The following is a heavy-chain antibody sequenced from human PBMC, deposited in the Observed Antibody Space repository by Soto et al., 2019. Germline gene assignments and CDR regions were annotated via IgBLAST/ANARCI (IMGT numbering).Heavy chain of an antibody. V-gene: IGHV1-69*01. CDR3: ARAKSAKGYYYYYGMDV. CDR1: GGTFSSYA. Sequence: QVQLVQSGAEVKKPGSSVKVSCKASGGTFSSYAISWVRQAPGQGLEWMGGIIPIFGTANYAQKFQGRVTITADESTSKAYMELSSLRSEDTAVYYCARAKSAKGYYYYYGMDVWGQGTTVTVSS. J-gene: IGHJ6*02. CDR2: IIPIFGTA.